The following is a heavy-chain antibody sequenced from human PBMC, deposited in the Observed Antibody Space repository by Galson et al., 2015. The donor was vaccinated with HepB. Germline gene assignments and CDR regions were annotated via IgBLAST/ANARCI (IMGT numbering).Heavy chain of an antibody. D-gene: IGHD6-19*01. V-gene: IGHV3-74*01. J-gene: IGHJ4*02. CDR3: ARDGIAVAGKDY. Sequence: SLRLSCAASGFTFSSYWMHWVRQAPGKGLVWVSRINSDGSSTSYANSVKGRFTISRDNAKNTLYLQMNSLRAEDTAVYYCARDGIAVAGKDYWGQGTLVTVSS. CDR1: GFTFSSYW. CDR2: INSDGSST.